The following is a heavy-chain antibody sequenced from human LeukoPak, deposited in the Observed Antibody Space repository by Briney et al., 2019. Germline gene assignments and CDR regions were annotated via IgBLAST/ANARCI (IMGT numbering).Heavy chain of an antibody. D-gene: IGHD3-22*01. J-gene: IGHJ4*02. CDR3: ARYYHDSSGYYWDY. Sequence: SETLSLTCTVSGGSISSYYWSWIRQPPGKGLEWIGDIYHSGSTKYNPSLKSRVTISIDTAKNQFSLRLSSVTAADTAVYYCARYYHDSSGYYWDYWGQGALVTVSS. V-gene: IGHV4-59*08. CDR1: GGSISSYY. CDR2: IYHSGST.